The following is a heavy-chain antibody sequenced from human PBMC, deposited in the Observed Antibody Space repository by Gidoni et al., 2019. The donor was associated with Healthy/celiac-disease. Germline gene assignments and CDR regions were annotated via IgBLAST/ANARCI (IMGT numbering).Heavy chain of an antibody. CDR2: IYTSGST. J-gene: IGHJ4*02. V-gene: IGHV4-61*02. D-gene: IGHD6-13*01. CDR3: ARESVRMGSLYYFDY. CDR1: GGSISSGSYY. Sequence: QVQLQESGPGLVKPSQTLSLTCTVSGGSISSGSYYWSWIRQPAGKGLEWIGRIYTSGSTNYNPSLKSRVTISVDTSKNQFSLKLSSVTAADTAVYYCARESVRMGSLYYFDYWGQGTLVTVSS.